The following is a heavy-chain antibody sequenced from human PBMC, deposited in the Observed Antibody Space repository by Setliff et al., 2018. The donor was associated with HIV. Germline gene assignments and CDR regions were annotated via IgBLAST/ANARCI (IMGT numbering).Heavy chain of an antibody. CDR3: ARVRRGSSARAPFDS. J-gene: IGHJ4*02. CDR2: INHSGTT. CDR1: GGSLSGYY. Sequence: SETLSLTGAVYGGSLSGYYWTWIRQPPGKGLEWIGEINHSGTTDYNPSLKSRVTISLDTSKNHLSLKLTSVTDADTAVYYCARVRRGSSARAPFDSWGQGALVTVSS. D-gene: IGHD6-6*01. V-gene: IGHV4-34*01.